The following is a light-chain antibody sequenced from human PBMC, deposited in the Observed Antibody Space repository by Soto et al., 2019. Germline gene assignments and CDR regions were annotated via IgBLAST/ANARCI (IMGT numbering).Light chain of an antibody. CDR3: KQSSAFPLT. CDR2: AVS. J-gene: IGKJ4*01. Sequence: DIQMTQSPSSLSASVGDRVTITCRASQDIGNFLAWYQQKPGKAPELLIYAVSYLQSGVPSRFSGSGSGTDFTLTISSLQPEDFATYFCKQSSAFPLTFGGGTKVDI. V-gene: IGKV1-12*01. CDR1: QDIGNF.